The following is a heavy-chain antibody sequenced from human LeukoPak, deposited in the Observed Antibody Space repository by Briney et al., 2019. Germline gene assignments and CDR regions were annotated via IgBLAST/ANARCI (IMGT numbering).Heavy chain of an antibody. CDR1: GGSVSSGSYY. J-gene: IGHJ6*02. Sequence: PSETLSLTCTVSGGSVSSGSYYWSWIRQPPGKGLEWIGYIYYSGSTNYNPSLKSRVTISVDTSKNQFSLKLSSVTAADTAVYYCARDGLEEVVPAAKYGMDVWGQGTTVTVSS. D-gene: IGHD2-2*01. V-gene: IGHV4-61*01. CDR3: ARDGLEEVVPAAKYGMDV. CDR2: IYYSGST.